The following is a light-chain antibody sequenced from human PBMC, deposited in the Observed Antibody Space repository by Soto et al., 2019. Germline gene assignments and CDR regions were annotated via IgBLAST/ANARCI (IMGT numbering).Light chain of an antibody. V-gene: IGKV3-20*01. CDR1: QSVRNND. CDR2: GAS. J-gene: IGKJ5*01. Sequence: EIVLTQSPGTLSLSPGERATLSCGASQSVRNNDLAWYQQKPGQAPRLLIYGASSRATDIPDRFSGSVSGTDFTLTISRLEAEDFAVYYCHQYNNLPITFGQGTRLEIK. CDR3: HQYNNLPIT.